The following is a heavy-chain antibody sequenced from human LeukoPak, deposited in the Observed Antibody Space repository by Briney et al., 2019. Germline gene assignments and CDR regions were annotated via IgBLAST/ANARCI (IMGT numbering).Heavy chain of an antibody. V-gene: IGHV3-7*01. D-gene: IGHD3-22*01. Sequence: PGGSLRLSCAASGFTFSSYWMSWVRQAPGKGLEWVANIKQDGSEKYYVDSVKGRFTISRDNAKNSLHLQMNSLRAEDTAVYYCARDQYSQYYYDSSGYDYWGQGTPVTVSS. CDR1: GFTFSSYW. CDR3: ARDQYSQYYYDSSGYDY. J-gene: IGHJ4*02. CDR2: IKQDGSEK.